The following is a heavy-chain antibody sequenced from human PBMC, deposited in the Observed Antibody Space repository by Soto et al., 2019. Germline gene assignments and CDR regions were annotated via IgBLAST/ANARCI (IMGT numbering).Heavy chain of an antibody. Sequence: GGSLRLSCSASGFTFRSYAIHWVRQAPGKGLEYVSAISSNGGSRSYEDSVKGRVSISIYNANYKNNLHLSMLRLRDKDVDYYVKVPRSVVVITMSPSAAWFDPWGQGTLVTVSS. V-gene: IGHV3-64D*06. CDR1: GFTFRSYA. D-gene: IGHD3-22*01. CDR2: ISSNGGSR. CDR3: VKVPRSVVVITMSPSAAWFDP. J-gene: IGHJ5*02.